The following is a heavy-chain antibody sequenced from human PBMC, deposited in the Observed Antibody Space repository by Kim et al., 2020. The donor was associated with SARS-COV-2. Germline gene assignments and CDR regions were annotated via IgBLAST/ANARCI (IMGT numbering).Heavy chain of an antibody. CDR1: GGSISSYY. Sequence: SETLSLTCTVSGGSISSYYWSWIRQPPEKGLEWIGYIYYSGSTNYNPSLKSRVTISVDTSKNQFSLKLSSVTAADTAVYYCARYYYDSSGSYFDYWGQGTLVTVSS. J-gene: IGHJ4*02. CDR2: IYYSGST. CDR3: ARYYYDSSGSYFDY. D-gene: IGHD3-22*01. V-gene: IGHV4-59*08.